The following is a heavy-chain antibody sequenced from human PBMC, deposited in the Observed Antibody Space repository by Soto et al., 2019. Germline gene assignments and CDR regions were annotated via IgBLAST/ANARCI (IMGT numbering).Heavy chain of an antibody. CDR1: GGSISSHY. CDR2: IYYSGST. Sequence: SETLSLTCTVSGGSISSHYWSWIRQPPGKGLEWIGYIYYSGSTNYNPSLKSRVTISVDTSKNQFSLKLSSVTAADTAVYYCARRRGIAAAGSPPTYMDVWGKGTTVTVSS. CDR3: ARRRGIAAAGSPPTYMDV. D-gene: IGHD6-13*01. J-gene: IGHJ6*03. V-gene: IGHV4-59*08.